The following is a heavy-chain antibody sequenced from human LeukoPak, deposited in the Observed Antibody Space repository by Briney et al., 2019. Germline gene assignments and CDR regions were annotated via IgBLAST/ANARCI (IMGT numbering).Heavy chain of an antibody. D-gene: IGHD4-23*01. CDR3: AKAGGNIIQYYFDY. CDR2: ISGTGGST. V-gene: IGHV3-23*01. J-gene: IGHJ4*02. Sequence: GGSLRLSCVASGFTFSSYGMNWVRQAPGKGLEWVSTISGTGGSTYYADSVKGRFTISRDNSKNTLYLQMNSLRAEDTAVYYCAKAGGNIIQYYFDYWGQGTLVTVSS. CDR1: GFTFSSYG.